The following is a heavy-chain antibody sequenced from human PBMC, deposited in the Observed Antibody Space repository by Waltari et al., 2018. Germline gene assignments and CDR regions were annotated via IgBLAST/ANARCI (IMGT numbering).Heavy chain of an antibody. Sequence: QVRLQASGPGLVKPSETLSLTCTVSAASIRSYYWSWIRQSPGKGLEWIAYIYFSGSTSYNPSLKSRVAISGDTSKKQFSLRLSSVTAADTAVYYCARGDTSNWFASYFDFWGQGILVSVSS. V-gene: IGHV4-59*01. CDR1: AASIRSYY. J-gene: IGHJ4*02. CDR2: IYFSGST. D-gene: IGHD3-10*01. CDR3: ARGDTSNWFASYFDF.